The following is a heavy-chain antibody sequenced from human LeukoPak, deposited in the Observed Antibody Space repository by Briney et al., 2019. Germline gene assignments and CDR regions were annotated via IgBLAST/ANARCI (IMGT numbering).Heavy chain of an antibody. CDR1: GFTFSSYS. V-gene: IGHV3-21*01. D-gene: IGHD3-22*01. Sequence: GGSLRLSCAASGFTFSSYSMNWVRQAPGKGLEWVSSISSSSSYIYYSDSVKGRFTISRDNAKNSLYLQMNSLRAEDTAVYYCGRDGGYYYDSSGYPMGAFDIWGQGTMVTVS. CDR2: ISSSSSYI. CDR3: GRDGGYYYDSSGYPMGAFDI. J-gene: IGHJ3*02.